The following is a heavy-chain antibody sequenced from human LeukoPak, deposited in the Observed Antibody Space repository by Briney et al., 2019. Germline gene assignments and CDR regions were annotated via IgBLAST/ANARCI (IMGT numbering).Heavy chain of an antibody. CDR2: FSSSSGYI. D-gene: IGHD1-14*01. CDR3: ARRNPSDRYAAFDI. CDR1: GFTFSSYS. J-gene: IGHJ3*02. V-gene: IGHV3-21*01. Sequence: PGGSLRLPCAASGFTFSSYSMNWVRQAPGKGLEWVSAFSSSSGYIYNADSVKGRFTISRDSAENSLYRQMNSRRAEDTAVYYCARRNPSDRYAAFDIWGQGTVVTVSS.